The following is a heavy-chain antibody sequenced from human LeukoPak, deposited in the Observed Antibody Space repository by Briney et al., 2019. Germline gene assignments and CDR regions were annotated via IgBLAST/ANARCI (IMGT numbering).Heavy chain of an antibody. V-gene: IGHV4-34*01. D-gene: IGHD5-24*01. CDR3: ARSVMATGDY. CDR2: TNHSGST. J-gene: IGHJ4*02. Sequence: PSETLSLTCAVYGGSFSGYYWSWIRQPPGKGLEWIGETNHSGSTNYNPSLKSRVTISVDTSKNQFSLKLSSVTAADTAVYYCARSVMATGDYWGQGTLVTVSS. CDR1: GGSFSGYY.